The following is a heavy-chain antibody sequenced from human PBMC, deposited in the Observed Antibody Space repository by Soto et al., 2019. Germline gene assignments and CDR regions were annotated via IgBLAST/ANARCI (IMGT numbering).Heavy chain of an antibody. Sequence: EVQLVESGGGLVQPGGSLRLSCAASRFTFSSYWMSWVRQAPGKGLEWVANIKQDGSEKYYVDSVKGRFTISRDNAKNSLYLQMNSLRAEDTAVYYCARGFSPFRTISGHDYGDYNFLFDYWGQGTLVTVSS. D-gene: IGHD4-17*01. CDR3: ARGFSPFRTISGHDYGDYNFLFDY. CDR2: IKQDGSEK. CDR1: RFTFSSYW. J-gene: IGHJ4*02. V-gene: IGHV3-7*01.